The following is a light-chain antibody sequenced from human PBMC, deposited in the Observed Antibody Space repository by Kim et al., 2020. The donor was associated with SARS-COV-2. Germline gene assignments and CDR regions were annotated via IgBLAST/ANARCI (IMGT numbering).Light chain of an antibody. V-gene: IGKV1-12*01. Sequence: DIQMTQSPSSVSASVGDRVTITCRVSQGISDWLAWYQQKPGKAPKLLIYEASSLQSGVPSRFSGSGSGTDFTLTISSLEPEDFATYYCQQTDSFPWTFGQGTKVEIK. CDR2: EAS. CDR3: QQTDSFPWT. CDR1: QGISDW. J-gene: IGKJ1*01.